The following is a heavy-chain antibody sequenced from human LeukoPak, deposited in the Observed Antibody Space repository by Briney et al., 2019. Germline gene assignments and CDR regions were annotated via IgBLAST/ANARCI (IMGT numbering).Heavy chain of an antibody. D-gene: IGHD3-22*01. CDR1: GYTFTNCA. CDR2: INTNTGNP. V-gene: IGHV7-4-1*02. J-gene: IGHJ4*02. CDR3: ARDPNHYYDSSGYYGDY. Sequence: ASVKVSCKASGYTFTNCAMNWVRQAPGQGLEWMGWINTNTGNPAYAQGFTGRFVFSLDTSVSTAYLQISSLKAEDTAVYYCARDPNHYYDSSGYYGDYWGQGTLVTVSS.